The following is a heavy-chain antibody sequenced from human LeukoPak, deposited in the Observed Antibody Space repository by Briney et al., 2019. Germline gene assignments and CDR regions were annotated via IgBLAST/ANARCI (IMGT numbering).Heavy chain of an antibody. J-gene: IGHJ4*02. Sequence: SETLSLTCAVYGGSFSGYYWSWIRQPPGKGLEWIGEINHSGSTNYNPSLKSRVTISVDTSKNQFSLKLSSVTAADTAVYYCARDDSSGLPFDHWGQGTLVTVSS. V-gene: IGHV4-34*01. CDR3: ARDDSSGLPFDH. CDR1: GGSFSGYY. D-gene: IGHD3-22*01. CDR2: INHSGST.